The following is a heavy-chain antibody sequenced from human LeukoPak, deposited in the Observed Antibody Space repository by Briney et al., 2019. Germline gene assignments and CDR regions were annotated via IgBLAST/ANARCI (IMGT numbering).Heavy chain of an antibody. Sequence: SETLSLTCTVSGGSISSYYWSWIRQPAGKGLEWIGRIYTSGSTNYNPSLKSRVTMSVDTSKNQFSLKLSSVTAADTAVYYCAGYLLDIYDSSGYDAFDIWGQGTMVTVSS. D-gene: IGHD3-22*01. V-gene: IGHV4-4*07. J-gene: IGHJ3*02. CDR3: AGYLLDIYDSSGYDAFDI. CDR2: IYTSGST. CDR1: GGSISSYY.